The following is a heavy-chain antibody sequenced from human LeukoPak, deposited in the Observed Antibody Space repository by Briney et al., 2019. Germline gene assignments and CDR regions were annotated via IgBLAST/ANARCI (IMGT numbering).Heavy chain of an antibody. CDR1: GYSISSGYH. V-gene: IGHV4-38-2*01. Sequence: SETLSLTCAVSGYSISSGYHWGWIRQPPGKGLEWIGSIYHSGSTYYNPSLKSRVTISVDTSKNQLSLKLGSVTAADTAVYYCARGPDSYGYSGYWGQGTLVTVSS. J-gene: IGHJ4*02. CDR2: IYHSGST. CDR3: ARGPDSYGYSGY. D-gene: IGHD5-18*01.